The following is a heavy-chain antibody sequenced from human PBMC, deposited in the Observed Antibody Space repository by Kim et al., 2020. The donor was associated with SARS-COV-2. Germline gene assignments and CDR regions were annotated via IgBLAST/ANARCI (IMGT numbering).Heavy chain of an antibody. J-gene: IGHJ4*02. CDR3: AREGSGWYGGDY. V-gene: IGHV4-34*01. D-gene: IGHD6-19*01. CDR1: GGSFSGYY. CDR2: INHSGST. Sequence: SETLSLTCAVYGGSFSGYYWSWIRQPPGKGLEWIGEINHSGSTNYNPSLKSRVTISVDTSKNQFSLKLSSVTAADTAVYYCAREGSGWYGGDYWGQGTLV.